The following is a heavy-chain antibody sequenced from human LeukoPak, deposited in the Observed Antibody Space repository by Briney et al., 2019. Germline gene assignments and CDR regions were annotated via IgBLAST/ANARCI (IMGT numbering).Heavy chain of an antibody. CDR3: ARSYGGNYDY. V-gene: IGHV3-13*04. D-gene: IGHD4-23*01. J-gene: IGHJ4*02. CDR1: GFTFSSYD. CDR2: IGTAGDT. Sequence: PGGSLRLSCAASGFTFSSYDMHWVRHAKGKGLEWVSAIGTAGDTYYPGSVKGRFTISRENAKSSLYLQMNSLRAGDTAVYYCARSYGGNYDYWGQGTLVTVSS.